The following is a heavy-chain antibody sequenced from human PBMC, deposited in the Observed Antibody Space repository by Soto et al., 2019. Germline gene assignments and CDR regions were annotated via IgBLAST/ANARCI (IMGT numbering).Heavy chain of an antibody. Sequence: ASVKVSCKASGYTFTSYGISWVRQAPGQGLEWMGWISAYNGNTNYAQKLQGRVTMTTDTSTSTAYMELRSLRSDDTAVYYCTRADGDYVSADFDYWGQGTLVTVSS. V-gene: IGHV1-18*01. CDR2: ISAYNGNT. CDR1: GYTFTSYG. J-gene: IGHJ4*02. D-gene: IGHD4-17*01. CDR3: TRADGDYVSADFDY.